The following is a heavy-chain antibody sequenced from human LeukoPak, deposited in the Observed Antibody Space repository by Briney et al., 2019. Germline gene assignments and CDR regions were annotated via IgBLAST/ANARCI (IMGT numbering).Heavy chain of an antibody. CDR1: GGSISSSSYY. CDR2: IYYSGST. D-gene: IGHD3-10*01. CDR3: ARDPRRIRGVGY. V-gene: IGHV4-39*07. J-gene: IGHJ4*02. Sequence: SKALSLTCTVSGGSISSSSYYWGWIRQPPGKGLEWIGSIYYSGSTYYNPSLKSRVTISVDTSKNQLSLKLSSVTAADTAVYYCARDPRRIRGVGYWGQGTLVTVSS.